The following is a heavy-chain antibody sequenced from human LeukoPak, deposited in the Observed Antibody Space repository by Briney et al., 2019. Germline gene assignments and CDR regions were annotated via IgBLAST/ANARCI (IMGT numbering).Heavy chain of an antibody. CDR1: GGSISSGSYY. CDR3: ARAGSGSYLRDYYYYMDV. J-gene: IGHJ6*03. Sequence: SETLSLTCTVSGGSISSGSYYWSWIRQPAGKGLEWIGRIYTSGSTNYNPSFKSRVTISVDTSKNQFSLKLSSVTAADTAVYYCARAGSGSYLRDYYYYMDVWGKGTTVTVSS. V-gene: IGHV4-61*02. CDR2: IYTSGST. D-gene: IGHD1-26*01.